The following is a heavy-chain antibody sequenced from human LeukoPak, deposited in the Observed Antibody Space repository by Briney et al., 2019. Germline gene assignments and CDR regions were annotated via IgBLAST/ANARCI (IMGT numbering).Heavy chain of an antibody. CDR3: ARDWTSHRGSYLAEYFQH. Sequence: GGSLRLSCADSGFTFSDYYMSWIRQAPGKGLEWVANVKQDGSEKYYVDSVKGRFTISRDNAKNSLYLQMNSLRAEDTAVYYCARDWTSHRGSYLAEYFQHWGQGTLVTVSS. J-gene: IGHJ1*01. D-gene: IGHD1-26*01. CDR1: GFTFSDYY. CDR2: VKQDGSEK. V-gene: IGHV3-7*01.